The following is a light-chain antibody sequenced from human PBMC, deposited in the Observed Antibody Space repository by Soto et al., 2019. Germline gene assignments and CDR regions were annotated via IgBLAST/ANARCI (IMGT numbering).Light chain of an antibody. CDR3: QQYGNSPWT. Sequence: EVVLTQSPGTLALSRGERATLSCRASQSVSSSYLAWYQHRPGQAPRLLIFGASSRATGIPDRFSGTGSGTDFTLTISRLEPEDFAVYYCQQYGNSPWTFGRGTKVEIK. CDR1: QSVSSSY. J-gene: IGKJ1*01. V-gene: IGKV3-20*01. CDR2: GAS.